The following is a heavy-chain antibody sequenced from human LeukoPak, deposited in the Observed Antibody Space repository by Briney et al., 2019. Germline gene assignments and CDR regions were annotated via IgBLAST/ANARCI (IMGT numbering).Heavy chain of an antibody. Sequence: PSETLSLTCTVSGGSISSGDYYWSWIRQPPGKGLEWIGYIYYSGSTYYSPSLKSRVTISVDTSKNQFSLKLSSLTAADTAVYYCARRRVTVLTPFNCLDPWGQGTLVTVSS. CDR1: GGSISSGDYY. J-gene: IGHJ5*02. V-gene: IGHV4-30-4*01. CDR2: IYYSGST. CDR3: ARRRVTVLTPFNCLDP. D-gene: IGHD4-23*01.